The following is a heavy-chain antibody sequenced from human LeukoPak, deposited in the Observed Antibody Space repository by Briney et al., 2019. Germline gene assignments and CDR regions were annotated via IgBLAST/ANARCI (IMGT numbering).Heavy chain of an antibody. CDR1: GFTFSSYG. CDR2: ISYDGSNK. D-gene: IGHD3-22*01. V-gene: IGHV3-30*03. CDR3: ARDSYDYDSSGYFNY. Sequence: GGSLRLSCAASGFTFSSYGMHWVRQAPGKGLEWVAVISYDGSNKYYADSVKGRFTISRDNSKNTLYLQMNSLRAEDTAVYYCARDSYDYDSSGYFNYWGQGTLVTVSS. J-gene: IGHJ4*02.